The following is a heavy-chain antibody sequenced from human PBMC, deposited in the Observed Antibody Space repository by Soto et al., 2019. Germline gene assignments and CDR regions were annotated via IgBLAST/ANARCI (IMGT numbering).Heavy chain of an antibody. V-gene: IGHV3-11*06. Sequence: QVQLVESGGGLVKPGGSLRLSCAASGFTFSDYYMSWIRQAPGKGLEWVSYISSSSSYTNYADSVKGRFTISRDNSKNSLYLQLNSLRAEDMAVYYCARGTSYGGNSVCFDFWCQVNLVAVAS. CDR1: GFTFSDYY. D-gene: IGHD2-21*02. CDR3: ARGTSYGGNSVCFDF. J-gene: IGHJ4*02. CDR2: ISSSSSYT.